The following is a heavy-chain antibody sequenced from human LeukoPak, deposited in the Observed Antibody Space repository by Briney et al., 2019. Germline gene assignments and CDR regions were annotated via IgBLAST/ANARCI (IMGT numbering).Heavy chain of an antibody. J-gene: IGHJ5*02. CDR1: GGSISSSSYY. CDR3: ARLVDRDWFDP. Sequence: SETLSLTCTVSGGSISSSSYYWGWIRQPPGKGLEWIGSIYYSGSAYYNPSLKSRVTISVDTSKNQFSLNLSSVTATDTAVYYCARLVDRDWFDPWGQGTLVTVSS. D-gene: IGHD3-22*01. CDR2: IYYSGSA. V-gene: IGHV4-39*01.